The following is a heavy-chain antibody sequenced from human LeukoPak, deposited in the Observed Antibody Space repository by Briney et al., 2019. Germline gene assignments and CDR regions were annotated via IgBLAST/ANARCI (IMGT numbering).Heavy chain of an antibody. D-gene: IGHD2-15*01. CDR1: GGTFSSYA. J-gene: IGHJ5*02. CDR2: ISAYNGNT. V-gene: IGHV1-18*01. CDR3: ARDPSYCSGGSCYSNWFDP. Sequence: ASVKVSCKASGGTFSSYAISWVRQAPGQGLEWMGWISAYNGNTNYAQKLQGRVTMTTDTSTSTAYMELRSLRSDDTAVYYCARDPSYCSGGSCYSNWFDPWGQGTLVTVSS.